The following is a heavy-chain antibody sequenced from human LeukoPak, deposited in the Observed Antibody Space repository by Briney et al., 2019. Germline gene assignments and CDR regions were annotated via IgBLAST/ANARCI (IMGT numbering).Heavy chain of an antibody. D-gene: IGHD2-15*01. CDR1: GGSISSYY. CDR3: ARHGLPAVVVVAATDNWFDP. CDR2: IYTSGST. J-gene: IGHJ5*02. Sequence: SETLSLTCTVSGGSISSYYWGWIRQPPGKGLEWIGYIYTSGSTNYNPSLKSRVTISVDTSKNQFSLKLSSVTAADTAVYYCARHGLPAVVVVAATDNWFDPWGQGTLVTVSS. V-gene: IGHV4-4*09.